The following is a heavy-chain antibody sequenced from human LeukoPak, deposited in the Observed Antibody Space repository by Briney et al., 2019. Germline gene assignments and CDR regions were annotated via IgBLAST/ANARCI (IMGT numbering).Heavy chain of an antibody. Sequence: GSSVKVSCKTSGGTFSSYAISWVRQAPGQGLEWMGGIIPIFDTANYAQKFQGRVTITADESTSTAYMELSSLRSEDTAVYYCASVSMVRGVMRKRFWFDPWGQGTLVTVSS. V-gene: IGHV1-69*01. CDR2: IIPIFDTA. CDR1: GGTFSSYA. J-gene: IGHJ5*02. CDR3: ASVSMVRGVMRKRFWFDP. D-gene: IGHD3-10*01.